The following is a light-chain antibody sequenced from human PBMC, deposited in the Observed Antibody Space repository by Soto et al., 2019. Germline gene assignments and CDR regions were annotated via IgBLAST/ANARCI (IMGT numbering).Light chain of an antibody. CDR2: LNSDGSH. J-gene: IGLJ3*02. CDR3: QTWGTGSWV. Sequence: QLVLTQSPSASASLGASVKLTYTLSSGHNTYAIAWHQQEPEKGPRYLMKLNSDGSHSKGDGIPDRFSGSSSGAERYLTISSLQSEDEADYYCQTWGTGSWVFGGGTKLTVL. V-gene: IGLV4-69*01. CDR1: SGHNTYA.